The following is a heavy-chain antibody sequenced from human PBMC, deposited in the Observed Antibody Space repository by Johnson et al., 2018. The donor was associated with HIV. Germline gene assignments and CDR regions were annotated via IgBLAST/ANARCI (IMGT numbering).Heavy chain of an antibody. V-gene: IGHV3-20*04. CDR3: AKGGAGLLWFGLMTFDI. CDR2: INWNGGST. J-gene: IGHJ3*02. D-gene: IGHD3-10*01. CDR1: GFTFDDYG. Sequence: VKLVESGGGLVQPGGSLRLSCAASGFTFDDYGMSWVRQAPGKGLEWVSGINWNGGSTGYADSVKGRFTISRDNSKTTLYLQMNSLRAEDTAVYYCAKGGAGLLWFGLMTFDIWGQGTMVTVSS.